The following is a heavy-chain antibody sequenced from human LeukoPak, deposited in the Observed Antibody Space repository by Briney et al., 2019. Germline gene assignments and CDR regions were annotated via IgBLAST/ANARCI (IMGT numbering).Heavy chain of an antibody. CDR1: GYTFTSYG. J-gene: IGHJ4*02. CDR2: ISAYNGNT. CDR3: ARDRIVVVPAALDY. D-gene: IGHD2-2*01. V-gene: IGHV1-18*01. Sequence: ASVKVSCKASGYTFTSYGINWVRQAPGQGLEWMGWISAYNGNTNYAQKLKGRVTMTTDTSTSTAYMELRSLRSDDTAVYYCARDRIVVVPAALDYWGQGTLVTVSS.